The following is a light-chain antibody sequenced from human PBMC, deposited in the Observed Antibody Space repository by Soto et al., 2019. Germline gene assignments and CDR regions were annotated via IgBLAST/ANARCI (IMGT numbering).Light chain of an antibody. J-gene: IGKJ1*01. V-gene: IGKV3-15*01. CDR3: QQYNNWPKT. CDR2: GAS. Sequence: EIVMTQSPATLSXSPXXXXTXXXRASQSVSSNLAWYQQKPGQAPRLLIYGASTRATGIPARFSGSGSGTEFTLTISSLQSEDFAVYYCQQYNNWPKTFGQGTKVDNK. CDR1: QSVSSN.